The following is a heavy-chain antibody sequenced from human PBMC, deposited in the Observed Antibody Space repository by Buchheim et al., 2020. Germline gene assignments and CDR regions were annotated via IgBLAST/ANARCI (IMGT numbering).Heavy chain of an antibody. J-gene: IGHJ4*02. CDR3: AKHPWDILTGSKWEFDY. CDR1: GFTFSSYA. V-gene: IGHV3-23*01. CDR2: ISGSGGST. Sequence: EVQLLESGGGLVQPGGSLRLSCAASGFTFSSYAMSWVRQAPGKGLEWVSAISGSGGSTYYADSVKGRFTISSDNSKNTLYLQMNSLRAEDTAVYYCAKHPWDILTGSKWEFDYWGQGTL. D-gene: IGHD3-9*01.